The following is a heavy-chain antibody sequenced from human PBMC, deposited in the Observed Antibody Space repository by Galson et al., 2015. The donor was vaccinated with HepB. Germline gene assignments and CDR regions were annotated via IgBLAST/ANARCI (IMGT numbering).Heavy chain of an antibody. J-gene: IGHJ4*02. CDR3: VKLYGDHY. CDR2: ISTNADIT. Sequence: SLRLSCAASGFTFSNYVLHWVRQAPGKGLEYVSAISTNADITYYPDSVKGRFTISRDSSKNMLYLQMSSLRAEDTAVYYCVKLYGDHYWGQGTLVTVSS. V-gene: IGHV3-64D*06. D-gene: IGHD4-17*01. CDR1: GFTFSNYV.